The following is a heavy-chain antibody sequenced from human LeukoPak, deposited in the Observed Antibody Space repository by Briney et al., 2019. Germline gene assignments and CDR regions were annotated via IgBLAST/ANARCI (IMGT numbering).Heavy chain of an antibody. CDR1: GFTFTNAD. CDR3: TTSLYSGYDWGSDY. V-gene: IGHV3-15*01. D-gene: IGHD3-16*01. J-gene: IGHJ4*02. CDR2: TKTKPAGGIT. Sequence: PGGSLRLSCVASGFTFTNADMTWVRQAPWKGLEWVGRTKTKPAGGITESAAPVKGRFTISRDDSKNTFYPQMNSLKTEDTAVYYCTTSLYSGYDWGSDYWGQGTLVTVSS.